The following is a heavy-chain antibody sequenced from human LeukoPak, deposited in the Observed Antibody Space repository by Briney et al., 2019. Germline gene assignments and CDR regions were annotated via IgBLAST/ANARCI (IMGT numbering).Heavy chain of an antibody. CDR3: ARLGTGWYLFDY. CDR1: GGSISSYY. J-gene: IGHJ4*02. Sequence: SETLSLTCTVSGGSISSYYWSWLRQPPGKGLEWIGYIYDSGSTNYNPSLKSRVTISVDMSKNQFSLKLNSVTTADTAVYYCARLGTGWYLFDYWGQGTLVAVSS. D-gene: IGHD6-19*01. CDR2: IYDSGST. V-gene: IGHV4-59*01.